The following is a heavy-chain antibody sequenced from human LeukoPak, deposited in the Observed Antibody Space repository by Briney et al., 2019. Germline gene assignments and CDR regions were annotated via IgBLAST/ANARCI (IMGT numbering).Heavy chain of an antibody. CDR2: IYYSGST. CDR1: GGSISSGGYY. V-gene: IGHV4-39*07. CDR3: ARDLGGYGAYYYYGMDV. D-gene: IGHD5-12*01. J-gene: IGHJ6*02. Sequence: SETLSLTCTVSGGSISSGGYYWSWIRQPPGKGLEGIGSIYYSGSTYYNPSLKSRVTISVDTSKNQFSLKLSSVTAADTAVYYCARDLGGYGAYYYYGMDVWGQGTTVTVSS.